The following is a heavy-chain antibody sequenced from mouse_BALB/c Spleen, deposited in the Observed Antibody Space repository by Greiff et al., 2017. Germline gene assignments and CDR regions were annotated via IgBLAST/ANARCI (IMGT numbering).Heavy chain of an antibody. CDR1: GFTFSSYG. V-gene: IGHV5-6-3*01. CDR2: INSNGGST. D-gene: IGHD2-2*01. Sequence: EVHLVESGGGLVQPGGSLKLSCAASGFTFSSYGMSWVRQTPDKRLELVATINSNGGSTYYPDSVKGRFTISRDNAKNTLYLQMSSLKSEDTAMYYCARRLPHSYWYFEVWGAGTTVTVAS. J-gene: IGHJ1*01. CDR3: ARRLPHSYWYFEV.